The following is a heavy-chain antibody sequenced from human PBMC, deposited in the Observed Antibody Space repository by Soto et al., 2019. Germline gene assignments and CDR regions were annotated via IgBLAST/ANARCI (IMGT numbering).Heavy chain of an antibody. V-gene: IGHV1-69*13. CDR1: GGTFSSYA. Sequence: SVKVSCKASGGTFSSYAISWVRQAPGQGLEWMGGIIPIFGTANYAQKFQGRVTITADESTSTAYMELSSLRSEDTAVYYCASSSIAARPPYYFDYWGQGTLVTVSS. CDR2: IIPIFGTA. D-gene: IGHD6-6*01. J-gene: IGHJ4*02. CDR3: ASSSIAARPPYYFDY.